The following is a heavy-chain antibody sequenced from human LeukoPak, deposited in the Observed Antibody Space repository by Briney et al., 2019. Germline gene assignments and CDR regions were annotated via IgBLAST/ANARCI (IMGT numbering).Heavy chain of an antibody. CDR3: ARAGRAAAGTSPYYMDV. CDR1: GFTVSSNY. CDR2: IYSGGST. J-gene: IGHJ6*03. V-gene: IGHV3-53*01. D-gene: IGHD6-13*01. Sequence: GGSLRLSCAASGFTVSSNYMSWVRQAPGKGLEWVSVIYSGGSTYYADSVKGRFTISRDNSKNTLYLQMNSLRAEDTAVYYCARAGRAAAGTSPYYMDVWGKGTTVTVYS.